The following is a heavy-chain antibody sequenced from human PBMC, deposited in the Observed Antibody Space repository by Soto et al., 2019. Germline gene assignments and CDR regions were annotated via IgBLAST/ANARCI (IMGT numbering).Heavy chain of an antibody. CDR1: GYTFTSYD. V-gene: IGHV1-8*01. Sequence: SVKVSCKASGYTFTSYDINWLRQATGQGLEWMGWMNPNSGNTGYAQKFQGRVTMTRNTSISTAYMELSSLRSEDTAVYYCATYYDFWSGFYGMDVWGQGTTVTVSS. D-gene: IGHD3-3*01. CDR3: ATYYDFWSGFYGMDV. CDR2: MNPNSGNT. J-gene: IGHJ6*02.